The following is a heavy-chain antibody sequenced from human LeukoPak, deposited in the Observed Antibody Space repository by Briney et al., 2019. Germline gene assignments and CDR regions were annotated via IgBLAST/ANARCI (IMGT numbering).Heavy chain of an antibody. D-gene: IGHD3/OR15-3a*01. CDR3: ARRRGLDYDN. V-gene: IGHV4-59*08. J-gene: IGHJ4*02. Sequence: SETLSLTCTVSGGSISSYYWNWIRQPTGKGLEWIGYIYYSGSTNYNPSLKSRVTISVDTSKNQFSLKLSSVTAADTAVYFCARRRGLDYDNWGQGTLVTVSS. CDR1: GGSISSYY. CDR2: IYYSGST.